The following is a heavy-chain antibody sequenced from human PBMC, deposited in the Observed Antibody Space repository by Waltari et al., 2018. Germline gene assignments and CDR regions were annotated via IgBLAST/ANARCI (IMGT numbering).Heavy chain of an antibody. D-gene: IGHD6-6*01. CDR2: INPNIGGT. CDR1: GYTFTGYY. J-gene: IGHJ2*01. CDR3: ARGSSSWYFDL. V-gene: IGHV1-2*02. Sequence: QVQLVQSGAEVKKPGASVKVSCKASGYTFTGYYMHWVRQAPGQGLEWRGWINPNIGGTNYAQKFQGMVTMTRDTSISTAYMGLSRLRSDDTAVYYCARGSSSWYFDLWGRGTLVTVSS.